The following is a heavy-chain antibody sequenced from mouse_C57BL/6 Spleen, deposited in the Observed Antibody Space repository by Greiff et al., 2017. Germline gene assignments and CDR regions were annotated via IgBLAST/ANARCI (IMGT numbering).Heavy chain of an antibody. V-gene: IGHV5-9-1*02. CDR3: TRDEGLKLGRVYAMDY. CDR1: GFTFSSYA. CDR2: ISSGGDYI. D-gene: IGHD4-1*01. J-gene: IGHJ4*01. Sequence: EVKLVESGEGLVKPGGSLKLSCAASGFTFSSYAMSWVRQTPEKRLEWVAYISSGGDYIYYADTVKGRFTISRDNARNTLYLQMSSLKSEDTAMYYCTRDEGLKLGRVYAMDYWGQGTSVTVSS.